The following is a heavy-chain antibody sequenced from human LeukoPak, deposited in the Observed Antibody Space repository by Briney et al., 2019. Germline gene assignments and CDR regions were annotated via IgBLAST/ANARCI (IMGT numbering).Heavy chain of an antibody. D-gene: IGHD4-23*01. V-gene: IGHV3-30-3*01. CDR1: GFTFSSYA. CDR2: ILYDGSNK. Sequence: GGSLRLSCAASGFTFSSYAMHWVRQAPGKGLEWVAVILYDGSNKYYADSVKGRFTISRDNSKNTLYLQMNSLRAEDTAVYYCARDDGGLDYWGQGTLVTVSS. J-gene: IGHJ4*02. CDR3: ARDDGGLDY.